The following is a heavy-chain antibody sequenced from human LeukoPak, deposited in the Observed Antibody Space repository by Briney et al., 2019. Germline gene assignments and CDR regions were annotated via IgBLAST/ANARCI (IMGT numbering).Heavy chain of an antibody. D-gene: IGHD1-1*01. J-gene: IGHJ4*02. V-gene: IGHV3-49*04. CDR3: TRDPSIRTWRILNFDY. Sequence: PGRSLRLSCTASGFTFGDYAMNWVRQAPGKGLEWVGFIRSKAYGGTTEYAASVKGRFTISRDDSKSIAYLQMNSLKTEDTAVYYCTRDPSIRTWRILNFDYWGQGTPVTVSS. CDR1: GFTFGDYA. CDR2: IRSKAYGGTT.